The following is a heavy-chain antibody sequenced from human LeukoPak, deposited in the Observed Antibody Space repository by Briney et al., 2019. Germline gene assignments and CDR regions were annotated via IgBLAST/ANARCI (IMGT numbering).Heavy chain of an antibody. V-gene: IGHV3-7*01. CDR1: GFTFSDYW. CDR2: IKEDGSEK. D-gene: IGHD3-3*01. Sequence: GGSLRLSCAASGFTFSDYWMSWVRQAPGKEVEWVANIKEDGSEKYYVESVEGRFTISRDNAKNSLYLQMNSLRAEDTAVYYCAKHSFGVVIMGWFDPWGQGTLVTVSS. J-gene: IGHJ5*02. CDR3: AKHSFGVVIMGWFDP.